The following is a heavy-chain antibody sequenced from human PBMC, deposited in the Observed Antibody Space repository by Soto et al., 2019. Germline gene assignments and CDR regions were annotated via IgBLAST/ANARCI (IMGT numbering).Heavy chain of an antibody. Sequence: SVKVSCKASGGTFSSYAISWVRQAPGQGLEWMGGIIPIFGTANYAQKFQGRVTITADESTSTAYMELSSLRSDDTAVYYCARDVTYYYDSSGLSFDYWGQGTLVTVSS. CDR3: ARDVTYYYDSSGLSFDY. J-gene: IGHJ4*02. D-gene: IGHD3-22*01. CDR2: IIPIFGTA. CDR1: GGTFSSYA. V-gene: IGHV1-69*13.